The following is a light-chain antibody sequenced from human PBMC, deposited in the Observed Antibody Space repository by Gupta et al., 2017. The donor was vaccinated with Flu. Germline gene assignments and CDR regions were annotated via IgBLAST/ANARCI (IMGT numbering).Light chain of an antibody. Sequence: SVLTQPPSVSGAPGQRLTISCTGSSSDIGAGFDVHWYQQLPGTAPKLLIYGNNNRPSGVPDRFSGSKSGTSAYLAITGLQAEDEADYYCQSYDSSLSGSVFGGGTKLTV. CDR3: QSYDSSLSGSV. J-gene: IGLJ3*02. CDR1: SSDIGAGFD. CDR2: GNN. V-gene: IGLV1-40*01.